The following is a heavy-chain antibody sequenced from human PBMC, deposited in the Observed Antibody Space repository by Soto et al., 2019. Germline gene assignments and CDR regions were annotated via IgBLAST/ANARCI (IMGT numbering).Heavy chain of an antibody. D-gene: IGHD3-10*01. Sequence: PSETLSLTCTVSGGSVSSGSYYWSWIRQPPGKGLEWIGYIYYSGSTNYNPSLKSRVTISVDTSKNQFSLKLSSVTAADTAVYYCARDRWFGQWGQGTLVTVSS. V-gene: IGHV4-61*01. CDR2: IYYSGST. CDR3: ARDRWFGQ. CDR1: GGSVSSGSYY. J-gene: IGHJ4*02.